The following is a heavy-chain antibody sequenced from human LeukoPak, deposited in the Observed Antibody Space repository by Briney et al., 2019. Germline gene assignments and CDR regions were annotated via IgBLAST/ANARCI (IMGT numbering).Heavy chain of an antibody. CDR2: ISYDGSKK. CDR3: AKQGCSGGSCYFDY. Sequence: PGGSRRPSCVASGFTLSSNGMHWVRKAPGKGREWVALISYDGSKKYYADSVKGRFTISRDNSKNTLYLQMNSLIPDDTAMYYCAKQGCSGGSCYFDYWGQGTLVTVSS. V-gene: IGHV3-30*18. D-gene: IGHD2-15*01. CDR1: GFTLSSNG. J-gene: IGHJ4*02.